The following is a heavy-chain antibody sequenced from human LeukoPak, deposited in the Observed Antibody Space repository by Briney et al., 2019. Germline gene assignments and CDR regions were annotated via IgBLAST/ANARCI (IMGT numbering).Heavy chain of an antibody. Sequence: SETLSLTCSVSGGSISSDNYYWGWIRQPPGKGLEWTGSIYYSGSTDYNPSLKSRVTISIDTSKNQFSLKLSSVTAADTAVYYCARGLQGQWLAGGFDYWGQGTLVTVSS. CDR3: ARGLQGQWLAGGFDY. D-gene: IGHD6-19*01. CDR1: GGSISSDNYY. CDR2: IYYSGST. V-gene: IGHV4-39*07. J-gene: IGHJ4*02.